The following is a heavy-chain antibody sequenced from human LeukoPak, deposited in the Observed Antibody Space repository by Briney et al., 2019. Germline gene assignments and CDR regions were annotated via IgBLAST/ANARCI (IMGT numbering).Heavy chain of an antibody. Sequence: ASVKVSCKVSGYTLTELSLHWVRQAPGKGLEWMGGFDPEDGETIYAQKFQGRVTMTEGTSTDTAYMELSSLRSEDTAVYYCATVRIAAAGNPFDYWGQGTLVTVSS. V-gene: IGHV1-24*01. CDR2: FDPEDGET. J-gene: IGHJ4*02. CDR1: GYTLTELS. D-gene: IGHD6-13*01. CDR3: ATVRIAAAGNPFDY.